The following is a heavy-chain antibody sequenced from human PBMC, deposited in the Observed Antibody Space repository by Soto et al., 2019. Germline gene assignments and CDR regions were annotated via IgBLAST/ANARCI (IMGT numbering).Heavy chain of an antibody. D-gene: IGHD2-15*01. Sequence: WASVKVSCKASGGTFSSYAISWVRQAPGQGLEWMGGIIPIFGTANYAQKFQGRVTITADESTSTAYMELSSLRSEDTAVYYCARGLVAYCSGGSCYRYNWFDPWGQGTLVTVSS. CDR1: GGTFSSYA. J-gene: IGHJ5*02. V-gene: IGHV1-69*13. CDR3: ARGLVAYCSGGSCYRYNWFDP. CDR2: IIPIFGTA.